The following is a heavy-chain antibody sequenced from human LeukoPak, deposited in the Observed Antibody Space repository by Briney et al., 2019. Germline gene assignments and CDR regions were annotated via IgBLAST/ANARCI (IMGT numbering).Heavy chain of an antibody. CDR3: ARIVRSGSGSYQMSGNWFDP. CDR1: GVSISSGGYS. CDR2: IYHSGST. V-gene: IGHV4-30-2*01. J-gene: IGHJ5*02. Sequence: SETLSLTCAVSGVSISSGGYSWSWIRQPPGKGLEWIGYIYHSGSTYYNPSLKSRVTISVDRSKNQFSLKLSSVTAADTAVYYCARIVRSGSGSYQMSGNWFDPWGQGTLVTVSS. D-gene: IGHD3-10*01.